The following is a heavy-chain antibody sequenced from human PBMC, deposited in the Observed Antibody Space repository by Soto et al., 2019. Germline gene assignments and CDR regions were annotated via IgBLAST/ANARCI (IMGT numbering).Heavy chain of an antibody. CDR2: ISAYNGNT. Sequence: VKVSSKASGYTFTSYVISLVRQAPGQGLEWMGWISAYNGNTNYAQELQGRVTMTTDTSTSTAYMELRSLRSDDTAVYYCARATVNTVYFDSWGQGTLVTVSS. CDR3: ARATVNTVYFDS. D-gene: IGHD4-17*01. J-gene: IGHJ4*02. V-gene: IGHV1-18*04. CDR1: GYTFTSYV.